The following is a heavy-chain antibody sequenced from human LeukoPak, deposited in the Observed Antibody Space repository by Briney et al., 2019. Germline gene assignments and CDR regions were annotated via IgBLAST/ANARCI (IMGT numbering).Heavy chain of an antibody. Sequence: SETLSLTCTVSGVSISSHNWSWIRQPAGKGLEWIGRIYTSGSTNYNPSLKSRVTMSVDTSKNQFCLKLSPVTAADTAVYYCARVGIVGANGSEYYYYYYMDGWGKGTTVTVSS. J-gene: IGHJ6*03. CDR3: ARVGIVGANGSEYYYYYYMDG. D-gene: IGHD1-26*01. CDR1: GVSISSHN. CDR2: IYTSGST. V-gene: IGHV4-4*07.